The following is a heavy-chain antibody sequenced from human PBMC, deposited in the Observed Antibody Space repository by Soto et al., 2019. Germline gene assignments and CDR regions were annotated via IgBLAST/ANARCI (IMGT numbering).Heavy chain of an antibody. CDR1: GYTFTSYG. V-gene: IGHV1-18*01. J-gene: IGHJ5*02. Sequence: QVPLVQSGAEVKKPGASVKVSCKASGYTFTSYGISWVRQAPGQGLEWMGWISAYNGNTNYAQKLQGRVTMTTDTSTSTAYMELRSLRSDDTAVYYCAGHPLKIHYYDSSGYLPDWFDPWGQGTLVTVSS. CDR3: AGHPLKIHYYDSSGYLPDWFDP. CDR2: ISAYNGNT. D-gene: IGHD3-22*01.